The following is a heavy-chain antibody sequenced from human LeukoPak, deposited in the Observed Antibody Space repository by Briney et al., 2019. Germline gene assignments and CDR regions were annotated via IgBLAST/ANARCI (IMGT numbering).Heavy chain of an antibody. D-gene: IGHD4-17*01. Sequence: SETLSLTCTVSGGSISGYYWSWIRQPPGKGLEWIGYIYYTGSANYNPSLKSRVTISVDTSQNQFSLKVSSVTAADTAVYYCVRSKSGTYGWFDPWGQGTLVTVSS. CDR2: IYYTGSA. CDR3: VRSKSGTYGWFDP. J-gene: IGHJ5*02. CDR1: GGSISGYY. V-gene: IGHV4-59*01.